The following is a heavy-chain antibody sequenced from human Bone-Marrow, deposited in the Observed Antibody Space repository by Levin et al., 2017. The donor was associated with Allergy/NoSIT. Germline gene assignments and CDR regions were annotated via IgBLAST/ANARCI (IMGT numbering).Heavy chain of an antibody. V-gene: IGHV3-33*01. J-gene: IGHJ3*02. Sequence: GGSLRLSCAASGFSFSNYVMHWVRRAPGRGLEWVALIWYDGSDKYYSDSVKGRFTISRDNSKNTLSLQMNSLRADEDTAVYYCARHSGDCSGGSCAGGAFDIWGQGTMLTVSS. CDR2: IWYDGSDK. CDR3: ARHSGDCSGGSCAGGAFDI. D-gene: IGHD2-15*01. CDR1: GFSFSNYV.